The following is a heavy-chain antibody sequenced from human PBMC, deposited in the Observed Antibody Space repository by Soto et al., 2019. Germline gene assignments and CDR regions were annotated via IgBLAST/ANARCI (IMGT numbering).Heavy chain of an antibody. CDR1: GGSFSGYY. V-gene: IGHV4-59*08. CDR2: IYYSGST. CDR3: ARHDSGGSYYYYYYMDV. D-gene: IGHD2-15*01. Sequence: SETLSLTCAVYGGSFSGYYWSWIRQPPGKGLEWIGYIYYSGSTNYNPSLKSRVTISVDTSKNQFSLKLSSVTAADTAVYYCARHDSGGSYYYYYYMDVWGKGTTVTVSS. J-gene: IGHJ6*03.